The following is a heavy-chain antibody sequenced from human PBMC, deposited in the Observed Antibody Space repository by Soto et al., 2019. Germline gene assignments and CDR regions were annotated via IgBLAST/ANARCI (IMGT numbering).Heavy chain of an antibody. J-gene: IGHJ6*02. Sequence: GGSLRLSCAASGFTFSSYSMNWVRQAPGKGLEWVSYISSSSSTIYYADSVKGRFTISRDNAKNSLHLQMNSLRDEDTAVYYCASRMGMDVWGQGTTVTVSS. CDR1: GFTFSSYS. V-gene: IGHV3-48*02. D-gene: IGHD2-15*01. CDR3: ASRMGMDV. CDR2: ISSSSSTI.